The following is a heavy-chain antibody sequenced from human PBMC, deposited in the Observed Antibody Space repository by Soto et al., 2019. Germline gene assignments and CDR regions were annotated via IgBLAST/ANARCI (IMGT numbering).Heavy chain of an antibody. CDR3: ARSRNYCSSTSCRGGWFDP. D-gene: IGHD2-2*01. V-gene: IGHV4-30-4*01. CDR2: IYYSGST. Sequence: QVQLQESGPGLVKPSQTLSLTCTVSGGSISSGDYYWSWIRQPPGKGLEWIGYIYYSGSTYYNPSLKSRVTISVDTSKNQFSLKLTSVTAADTAVYYCARSRNYCSSTSCRGGWFDPWGQGTLVTVSS. J-gene: IGHJ5*02. CDR1: GGSISSGDYY.